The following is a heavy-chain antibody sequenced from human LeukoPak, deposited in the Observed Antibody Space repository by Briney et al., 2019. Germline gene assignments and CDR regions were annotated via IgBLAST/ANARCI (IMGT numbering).Heavy chain of an antibody. J-gene: IGHJ4*02. CDR1: GYTFTSYG. CDR3: ARCLGYCSSTSCYVGRCFDH. CDR2: ISAYNGNT. Sequence: ASVKVSCKASGYTFTSYGISWVRQAPGQGLEWMGWISAYNGNTNYAQKLQGRVTMTTDTSTSTAYMELRSLRSDDTAVYYCARCLGYCSSTSCYVGRCFDHWGQGTLVTVSS. D-gene: IGHD2-2*01. V-gene: IGHV1-18*01.